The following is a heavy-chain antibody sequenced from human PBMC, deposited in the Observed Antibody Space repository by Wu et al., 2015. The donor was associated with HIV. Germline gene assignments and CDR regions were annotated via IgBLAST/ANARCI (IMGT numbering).Heavy chain of an antibody. CDR2: INPNSGGT. J-gene: IGHJ4*02. D-gene: IGHD2-15*01. Sequence: QVQLVQSGAEVKKPGASVKVSCKASGYTFTGYYMHWVRQAPGQGLEWMGWINPNSGGTNYAQKFQGRVTMTRDTSISTAYMELSRLRSDDTAVYYCAQTVGVGQQHHPLDYWGQGNPGPPSPQ. V-gene: IGHV1-2*02. CDR1: GYTFTGYY. CDR3: AQTVGVGQQHHPLDY.